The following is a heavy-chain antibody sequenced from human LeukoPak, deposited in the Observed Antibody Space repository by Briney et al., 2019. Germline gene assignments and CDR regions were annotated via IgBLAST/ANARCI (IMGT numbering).Heavy chain of an antibody. Sequence: GGSLRLSCAASGFTFSSYTMNWVRQAPGKGLEWVSIISSGSSYIHYADSVKGRFTISRDNAKNSLYLQMNSLRAEDTAVYYCARDFDHYYDSSGYYDAFDIWGQGTMVTVSS. CDR2: ISSGSSYI. D-gene: IGHD3-22*01. CDR1: GFTFSSYT. CDR3: ARDFDHYYDSSGYYDAFDI. V-gene: IGHV3-21*01. J-gene: IGHJ3*02.